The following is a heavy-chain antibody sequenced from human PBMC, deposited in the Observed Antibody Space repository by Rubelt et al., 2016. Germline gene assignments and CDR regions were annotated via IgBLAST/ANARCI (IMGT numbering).Heavy chain of an antibody. V-gene: IGHV3-23*01. Sequence: EVRLLESGGGLVQPGGSPRLSCAASGFTFNSYAMSWVRQAPGKGLEWVSTIPGSGGSTHYADSVKGRFTISRDNSKNTLYLQMNSLRAEDTAVYYCGKQHSSGKPYEYWGQGTLVTVSS. CDR3: GKQHSSGKPYEY. CDR1: GFTFNSYA. CDR2: IPGSGGST. J-gene: IGHJ4*02. D-gene: IGHD3-22*01.